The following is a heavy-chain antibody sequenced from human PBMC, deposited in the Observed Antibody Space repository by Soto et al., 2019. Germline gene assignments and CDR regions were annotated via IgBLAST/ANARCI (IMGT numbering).Heavy chain of an antibody. V-gene: IGHV3-9*01. CDR1: GFTFDDYA. J-gene: IGHJ4*02. CDR3: AKDSAPDCSGGSCYFDY. CDR2: ISWNSGSI. D-gene: IGHD2-15*01. Sequence: EVQLVESGGGLVQPGRSLRLSCAASGFTFDDYAMHWVRQAPGKGLEWFSGISWNSGSIGYADSVKGRFTISRDNAKNSLYLQMNSLRAEDTALYYCAKDSAPDCSGGSCYFDYWGQGTLVTVSS.